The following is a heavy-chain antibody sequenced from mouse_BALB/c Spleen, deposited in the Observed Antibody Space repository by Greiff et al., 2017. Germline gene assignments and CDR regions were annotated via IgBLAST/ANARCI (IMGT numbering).Heavy chain of an antibody. Sequence: EVQVVESGGGLVKPGGSLKLSCAASGFTFSSYAMSWVRQTPEKRLEWVASISSGGSTYYPDSVKGRFTISRDNARNILYLQMSSLRSEDTAMYYCARGTYGNYVGAMDYWGQGTSVTVSS. V-gene: IGHV5-6-5*01. D-gene: IGHD2-1*01. CDR2: ISSGGST. CDR3: ARGTYGNYVGAMDY. J-gene: IGHJ4*01. CDR1: GFTFSSYA.